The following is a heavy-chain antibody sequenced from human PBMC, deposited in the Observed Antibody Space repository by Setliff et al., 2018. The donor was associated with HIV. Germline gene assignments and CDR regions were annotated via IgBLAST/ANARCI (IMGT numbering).Heavy chain of an antibody. CDR2: INAGTGNT. J-gene: IGHJ4*02. V-gene: IGHV1-3*01. D-gene: IGHD4-17*01. CDR3: ARTVNDYGDYYFDY. CDR1: GYTFTSYA. Sequence: GASVKVSCKASGYTFTSYAMHWVRQAPGQRREWMGWINAGTGNTKYSQNFQGRVTFSRDTSASTAYMELSSLRSEDTAVYYCARTVNDYGDYYFDYWGQGTLVTVSS.